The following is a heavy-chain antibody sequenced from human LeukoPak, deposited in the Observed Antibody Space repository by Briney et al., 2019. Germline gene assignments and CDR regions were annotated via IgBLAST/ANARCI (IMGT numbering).Heavy chain of an antibody. CDR3: ARATRRQKPFDY. CDR2: ISSSSSYI. J-gene: IGHJ4*02. V-gene: IGHV3-21*01. CDR1: GFTFSSYS. D-gene: IGHD6-25*01. Sequence: GGSLRLSCAASGFTFSSYSMTWVRQAPGKGLEWVSSISSSSSYIYYADSVKGRFTISRDNAKNSLYLQINSLRAEDTAVYYCARATRRQKPFDYWGQGTLVTVSS.